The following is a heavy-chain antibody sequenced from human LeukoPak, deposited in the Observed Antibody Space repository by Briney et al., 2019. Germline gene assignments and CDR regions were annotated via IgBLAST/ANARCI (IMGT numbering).Heavy chain of an antibody. CDR3: ATDYDFWSDSYYMDV. Sequence: GGSLRLSCAASGFTFSSYWMHWVRQAPGKGLVWVSRINTDGSSTSYADSVKGRFTISRDNSKNTLYLQMNSLRAEDTAVYYCATDYDFWSDSYYMDVWGKGTTVTVSS. D-gene: IGHD3-3*01. CDR2: INTDGSST. CDR1: GFTFSSYW. V-gene: IGHV3-74*01. J-gene: IGHJ6*03.